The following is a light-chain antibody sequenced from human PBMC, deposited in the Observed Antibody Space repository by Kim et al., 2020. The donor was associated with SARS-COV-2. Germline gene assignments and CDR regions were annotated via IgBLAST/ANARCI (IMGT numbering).Light chain of an antibody. Sequence: LPADRTALSCSSAQKVSSCFAWCHQKPARPPTRLISDASYSATGIPPRFSGSGSWTDFSTLIISIEPEDFAVYYCRQRYNRRPLTFGGGTKVDIK. CDR2: DAS. V-gene: IGKV3-11*01. J-gene: IGKJ4*01. CDR3: RQRYNRRPLT. CDR1: QKVSSC.